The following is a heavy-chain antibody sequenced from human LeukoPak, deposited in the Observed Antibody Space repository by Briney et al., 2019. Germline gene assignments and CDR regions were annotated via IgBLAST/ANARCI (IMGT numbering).Heavy chain of an antibody. CDR1: GFTVSSNY. CDR2: IYSGGST. V-gene: IGHV3-66*01. D-gene: IGHD1-26*01. J-gene: IGHJ3*01. CDR3: ARSPSGSFYR. Sequence: GRSLRLSCAASGFTVSSNYMSWVRQAPGKGLEWVSVIYSGGSTYYADSVKGRFTISRDNSKNTLYLQMNSLRAEDTAVYYCARSPSGSFYRWGQGTMVTVSS.